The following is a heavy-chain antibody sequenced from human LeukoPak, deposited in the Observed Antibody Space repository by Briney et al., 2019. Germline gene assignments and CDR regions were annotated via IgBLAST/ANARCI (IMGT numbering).Heavy chain of an antibody. Sequence: PGGSLRLSCTASGFPFSTFAMSWVRQAPGKGLEWVSGISGSGGSTYYVDSVKGRFTISRDNSRNTLYLQLNNLRAEDTAVYYCAKCSGDNYYSHFDYWGQGTLVTVSS. J-gene: IGHJ4*02. CDR3: AKCSGDNYYSHFDY. CDR1: GFPFSTFA. D-gene: IGHD2-15*01. V-gene: IGHV3-23*01. CDR2: ISGSGGST.